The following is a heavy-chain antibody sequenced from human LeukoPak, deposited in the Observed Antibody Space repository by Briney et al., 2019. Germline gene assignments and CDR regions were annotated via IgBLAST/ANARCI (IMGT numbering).Heavy chain of an antibody. J-gene: IGHJ5*02. CDR2: IYYSGST. Sequence: PSETLSLTCTVSGGSISIYYWSWIRQPPGKGLEWIGYIYYSGSTNYNPSLKSRVTISVDTSKNQFSLKLSSVTAADTAVYYCARGLPTAQPPTQIPNWFDPWGQGTLVTVSS. V-gene: IGHV4-59*12. CDR1: GGSISIYY. D-gene: IGHD6-25*01. CDR3: ARGLPTAQPPTQIPNWFDP.